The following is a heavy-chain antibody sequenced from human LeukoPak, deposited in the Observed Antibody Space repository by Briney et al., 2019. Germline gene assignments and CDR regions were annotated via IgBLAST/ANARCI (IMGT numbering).Heavy chain of an antibody. CDR1: GFSFSSYA. V-gene: IGHV3-48*04. J-gene: IGHJ4*02. CDR2: ISDTGITI. CDR3: ARGLHYDLWSGYYSTFDY. D-gene: IGHD3-3*01. Sequence: GGSLRLSCAASGFSFSSYAMSWVRQAPGKGLEWISYISDTGITIYYAASVKGRFTISRDNTNNSLYLQMNSLSTEDTAVYYCARGLHYDLWSGYYSTFDYWGLGSQVTVSS.